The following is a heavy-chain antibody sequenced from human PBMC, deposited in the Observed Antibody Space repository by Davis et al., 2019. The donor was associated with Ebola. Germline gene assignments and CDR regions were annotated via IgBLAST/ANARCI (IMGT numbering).Heavy chain of an antibody. J-gene: IGHJ3*02. Sequence: ASVKVSCKASGYTFTSYAMHWVRQAPGQRLEWMGWINAGNGNTKYSQKFQGRVTITRDTSASTAYMELSSLRSEDTAVYYCARERITIFGVVHDAFDIWGQGTMVTVSS. CDR1: GYTFTSYA. CDR3: ARERITIFGVVHDAFDI. V-gene: IGHV1-3*01. CDR2: INAGNGNT. D-gene: IGHD3-3*01.